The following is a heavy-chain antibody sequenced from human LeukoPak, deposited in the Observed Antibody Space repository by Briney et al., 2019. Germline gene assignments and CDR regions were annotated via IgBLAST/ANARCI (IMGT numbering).Heavy chain of an antibody. Sequence: ASVKVSCKASGYTFTSYAMHWVRQAPGPRHEWMGWINAGNGNTKYSQKFQGRVTITRDTSASTAYMELSSLRSEDTAVYYCARVRSVTGFFDYWGQGTLVTVSS. CDR2: INAGNGNT. V-gene: IGHV1-3*01. CDR3: ARVRSVTGFFDY. CDR1: GYTFTSYA. J-gene: IGHJ4*02. D-gene: IGHD1-20*01.